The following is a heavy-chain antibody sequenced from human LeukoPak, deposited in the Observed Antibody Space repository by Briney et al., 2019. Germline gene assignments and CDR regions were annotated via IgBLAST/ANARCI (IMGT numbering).Heavy chain of an antibody. V-gene: IGHV4-4*07. CDR3: ARENSGSYREFDY. D-gene: IGHD1-26*01. CDR1: GGSISSYY. CDR2: IYTSGST. J-gene: IGHJ4*02. Sequence: SETLSLTCTVSGGSISSYYWSWIRQPAGKGLEWFGRIYTSGSTNYNPSLKSRVTTSVDTSKNQFSLKLSSVTAADTAVFYCARENSGSYREFDYWGQGTLVTVSS.